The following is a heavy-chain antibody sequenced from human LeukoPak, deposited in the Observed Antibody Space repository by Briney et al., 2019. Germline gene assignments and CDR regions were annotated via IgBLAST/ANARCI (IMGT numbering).Heavy chain of an antibody. Sequence: SESLSLTCTVSGGSINTYYWTWIRQPPGRGLEWIGYMFYNGSTNYNPSLRSRVTMSVDTSKNQFSLKLSSVTAADTAVYYCARSPWDYEAVNYYYMDVWGKGTTVTVS. CDR3: ARSPWDYEAVNYYYMDV. D-gene: IGHD4-17*01. CDR2: MFYNGST. CDR1: GGSINTYY. J-gene: IGHJ6*03. V-gene: IGHV4-59*12.